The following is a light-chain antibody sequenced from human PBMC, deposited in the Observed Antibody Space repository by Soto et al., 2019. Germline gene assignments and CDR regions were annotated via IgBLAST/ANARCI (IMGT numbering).Light chain of an antibody. Sequence: QSVLTQPASVSGSPGQSITISCTGTSSDVGTYNLVSWYQQPPGKAPKLMIYEGSKRPSGVSNRFSGSKSGNTASLTISGLQAEDEADYYCCSYTTSATYVFGNGTKVTVL. CDR2: EGS. J-gene: IGLJ1*01. V-gene: IGLV2-23*01. CDR1: SSDVGTYNL. CDR3: CSYTTSATYV.